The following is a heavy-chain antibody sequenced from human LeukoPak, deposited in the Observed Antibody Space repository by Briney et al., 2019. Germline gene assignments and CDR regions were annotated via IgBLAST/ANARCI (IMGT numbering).Heavy chain of an antibody. V-gene: IGHV3-21*01. J-gene: IGHJ4*02. CDR1: GFTFSSYS. CDR3: ARGLPDLVVVAATPFDY. Sequence: GGSLRLSCAASGFTFSSYSMNWVRQAPGKGLEWVSSISSSSYIYYADSVKGRFTISRDNAKNSLYLQMNSLRAEDMAVYYCARGLPDLVVVAATPFDYWGQGTLVTVSS. D-gene: IGHD2-15*01. CDR2: ISSSSYI.